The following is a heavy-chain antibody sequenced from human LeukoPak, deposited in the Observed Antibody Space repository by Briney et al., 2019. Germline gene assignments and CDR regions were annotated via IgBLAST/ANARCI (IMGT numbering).Heavy chain of an antibody. CDR3: ARGVSNYYFDY. V-gene: IGHV4-59*12. D-gene: IGHD4-4*01. CDR1: GGSISSYY. CDR2: IYYSGST. Sequence: SETLSLTCTVSGGSISSYYWSWIRQSPGKGLEWIGDIYYSGSTNYNPSLKSRVTISLDTSKNHFSLHLTSVTAADTPVYYFARGVSNYYFDYWGQGTLVTAPS. J-gene: IGHJ4*02.